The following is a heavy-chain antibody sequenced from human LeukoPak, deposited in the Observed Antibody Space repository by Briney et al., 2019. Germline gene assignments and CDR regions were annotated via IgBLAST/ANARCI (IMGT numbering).Heavy chain of an antibody. Sequence: SETLSLTCTVSSYSISSGYYWGWIRQPPGKGLEWIGSIYHSRSTYYNPSLKSRVIISVDTSKNQFSLKLSSVTAADTAVYYCARVPHGETVFGVVLYWFDPWGQGTLVTVSS. V-gene: IGHV4-38-2*02. D-gene: IGHD3-3*01. J-gene: IGHJ5*02. CDR2: IYHSRST. CDR3: ARVPHGETVFGVVLYWFDP. CDR1: SYSISSGYY.